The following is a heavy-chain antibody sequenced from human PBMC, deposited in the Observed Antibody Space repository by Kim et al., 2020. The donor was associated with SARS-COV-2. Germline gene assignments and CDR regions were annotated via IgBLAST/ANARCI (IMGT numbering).Heavy chain of an antibody. CDR2: IYHSGST. D-gene: IGHD3-10*01. CDR3: ARVRPNQFRGLLLYYFD. CDR1: GYSISSGYY. J-gene: IGHJ4*01. V-gene: IGHV4-38-2*02. Sequence: SETLSLTCTVSGYSISSGYYWGWIRQPPGKGLEWIGSIYHSGSTYYNPSLKSRVTISVDTSKNQFSLKLSSVTAADTAVYYCARVRPNQFRGLLLYYFD.